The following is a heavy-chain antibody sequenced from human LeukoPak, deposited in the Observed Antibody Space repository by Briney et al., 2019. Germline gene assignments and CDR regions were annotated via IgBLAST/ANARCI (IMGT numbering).Heavy chain of an antibody. CDR1: GGSISSSSYY. CDR3: ARDWSRWSFDY. D-gene: IGHD6-13*01. V-gene: IGHV4-39*02. CDR2: IYYSGST. J-gene: IGHJ4*02. Sequence: SETLSLTCTVSGGSISSSSYYWGWIRQPPGKGLEWIGSIYYSGSTYYNLSLKSRVTISVDTSKNQFSLKLSSVTAADTAVYYCARDWSRWSFDYWGQGTLVTVSS.